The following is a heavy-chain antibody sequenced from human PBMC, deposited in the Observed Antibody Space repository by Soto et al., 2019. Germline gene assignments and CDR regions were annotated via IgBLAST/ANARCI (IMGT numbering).Heavy chain of an antibody. CDR1: GFSFSSYL. CDR2: IKQDGSQK. D-gene: IGHD3-3*01. J-gene: IGHJ3*02. V-gene: IGHV3-7*03. CDR3: ARSNYDFWSGGSLDI. Sequence: LRLSCAASGFSFSSYLMNWVRQAPGKGLEWVANIKQDGSQKYYVDSVKGRFTISRDNAKNSLYLQMNSLRAEDTAIYYCARSNYDFWSGGSLDIWGQGTMVTVSS.